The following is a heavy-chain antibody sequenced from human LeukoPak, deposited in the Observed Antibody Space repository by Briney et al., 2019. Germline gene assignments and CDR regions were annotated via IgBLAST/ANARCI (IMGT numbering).Heavy chain of an antibody. J-gene: IGHJ4*02. CDR1: GFTFSRYI. CDR2: IKQDGSEK. V-gene: IGHV3-7*01. D-gene: IGHD5-18*01. Sequence: GRSLRLSCARSGFTFSRYIMHWVRQAPGKGLEGVANIKQDGSEKNYVDSVKGRFTTSRDNAKNSLYLQMNSLRAEDTAVYYCANEGEIGYGYFYWGQGTLVTVSS. CDR3: ANEGEIGYGYFY.